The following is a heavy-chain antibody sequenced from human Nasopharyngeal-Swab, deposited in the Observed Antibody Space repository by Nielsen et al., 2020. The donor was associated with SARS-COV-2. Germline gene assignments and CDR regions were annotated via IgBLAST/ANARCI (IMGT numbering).Heavy chain of an antibody. CDR2: ISSSSSYI. CDR3: WSGRSLPTYLSGFRWTYDY. J-gene: IGHJ4*02. Sequence: GESLKISFSASGFTFCSFCLNWVRQAPGKGPEWVSSISSSSSYIYYADSVKGLFTISRDNAKNSLYLQMNSLRAEDTAVYYCWSGRSLPTYLSGFRWTYDYWGQGTLVTVSS. D-gene: IGHD1-26*01. CDR1: GFTFCSFC. V-gene: IGHV3-21*01.